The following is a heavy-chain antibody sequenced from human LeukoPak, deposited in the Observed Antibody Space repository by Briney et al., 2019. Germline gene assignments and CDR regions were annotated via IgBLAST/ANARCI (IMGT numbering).Heavy chain of an antibody. CDR3: ARASGAFDY. Sequence: SETLSLTCTVSGGXISSSYCSWIRQPPGKGLEWIGYIYYSGITNYNPSLKSRVTISLDTSKNQFSLKLNSVTAADTAVYYCARASGAFDYWGQGALVTVSS. CDR1: GGXISSSY. CDR2: IYYSGIT. V-gene: IGHV4-59*01. J-gene: IGHJ4*02.